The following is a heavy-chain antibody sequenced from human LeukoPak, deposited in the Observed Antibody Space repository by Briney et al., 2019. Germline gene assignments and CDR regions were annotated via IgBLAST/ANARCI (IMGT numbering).Heavy chain of an antibody. Sequence: PGGSLRLSCAASGFTVSSNYMSWVRQAPGKGLEWVSVIYSGGSTYYADSVKGRFTISRDNSKNTLYLQMNSLRAEDTAVYYCASGSSGWYPYYFDYWGQGTLVTVSS. CDR2: IYSGGST. CDR3: ASGSSGWYPYYFDY. V-gene: IGHV3-53*01. J-gene: IGHJ4*02. D-gene: IGHD6-19*01. CDR1: GFTVSSNY.